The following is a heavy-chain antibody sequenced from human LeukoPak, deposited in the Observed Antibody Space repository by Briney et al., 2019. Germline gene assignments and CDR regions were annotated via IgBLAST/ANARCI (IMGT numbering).Heavy chain of an antibody. J-gene: IGHJ4*02. CDR2: IYSVGRT. V-gene: IGHV3-66*01. D-gene: IGHD5-12*01. Sequence: GGSLRLSCAASGFTFSSYMSWVRQAPGKGLEWVSIIYSVGRTYYADSVKGRFTISRDNSKNTLYLQMNSLRAEDTAVYYCARDVDVVATIQFDYWGQGTLVTVSS. CDR1: GFTFSSY. CDR3: ARDVDVVATIQFDY.